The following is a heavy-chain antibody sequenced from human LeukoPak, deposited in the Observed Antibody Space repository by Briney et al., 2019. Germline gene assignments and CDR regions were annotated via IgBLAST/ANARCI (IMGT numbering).Heavy chain of an antibody. J-gene: IGHJ5*02. Sequence: GRSLRLSCAASGFTVSSNYMSWVRQAPGKGLEWVSVIYSGGSTYYADCVKGRFTISRDNSKNTLYLQMNSLRAEDTAVYYCARVGFYRGFDPWGQGTLVTVSS. CDR3: ARVGFYRGFDP. CDR2: IYSGGST. D-gene: IGHD3-10*01. V-gene: IGHV3-66*01. CDR1: GFTVSSNY.